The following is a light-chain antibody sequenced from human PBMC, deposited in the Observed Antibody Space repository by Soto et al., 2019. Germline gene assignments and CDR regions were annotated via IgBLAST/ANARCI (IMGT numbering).Light chain of an antibody. V-gene: IGKV1-12*01. Sequence: DIQMTQSPSSVSASVGDRVTITCRASQGIGSWLAWYQQKPGKAPKLLIYGALSLQSGVPSRFSRSGSGTDFTLTISSLQPEDFGTYYCQQANSFPWTFGQGTKVEIK. J-gene: IGKJ1*01. CDR1: QGIGSW. CDR3: QQANSFPWT. CDR2: GAL.